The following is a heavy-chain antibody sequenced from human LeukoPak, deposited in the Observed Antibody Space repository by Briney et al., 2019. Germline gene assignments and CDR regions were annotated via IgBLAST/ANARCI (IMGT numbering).Heavy chain of an antibody. V-gene: IGHV3-74*01. D-gene: IGHD2/OR15-2a*01. Sequence: GGSLRLSCAASRFIFTNCWIHWVRQAPGKGLVWVCHVNNDGSATSYADSVKGRFTISRDNAKNTLYLQMNSLRAEDTAVYYCARAARADCTSPTCHSWLAPWGQGTQVTVSS. CDR3: ARAARADCTSPTCHSWLAP. CDR2: VNNDGSAT. J-gene: IGHJ5*02. CDR1: RFIFTNCW.